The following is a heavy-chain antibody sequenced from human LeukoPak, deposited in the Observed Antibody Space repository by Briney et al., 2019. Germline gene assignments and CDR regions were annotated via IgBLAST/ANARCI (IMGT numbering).Heavy chain of an antibody. D-gene: IGHD3-22*01. CDR2: ISGSGGST. V-gene: IGHV3-23*01. Sequence: PSETLSLTCTVSGGSISSYYWSWVRQAPGKGLEWVSAISGSGGSTYYADSVKGRFTISRDNSKNTLYLQMNSLRAEDTAVYYCAKDLLSIDDSSAADYWGQGTLVTVSS. CDR3: AKDLLSIDDSSAADY. CDR1: GGSISSYY. J-gene: IGHJ4*02.